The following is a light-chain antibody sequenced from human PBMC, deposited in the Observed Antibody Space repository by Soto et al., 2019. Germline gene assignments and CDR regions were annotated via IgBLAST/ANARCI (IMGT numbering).Light chain of an antibody. J-gene: IGLJ2*01. CDR1: SSDVGGYNY. Sequence: QSVLPQPPSVSVSPGQSIPISCTGTSSDVGGYNYVSWYQQHPGKAPKLMIYDVRNRPSGVSSRFAGAKSGNTASLTISGLQAENEADYYCNSYTSSNTLVFGGGTKVTVL. CDR2: DVR. CDR3: NSYTSSNTLV. V-gene: IGLV2-14*01.